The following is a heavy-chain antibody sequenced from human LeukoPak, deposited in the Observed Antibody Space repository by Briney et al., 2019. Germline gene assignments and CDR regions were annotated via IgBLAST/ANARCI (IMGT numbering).Heavy chain of an antibody. J-gene: IGHJ4*02. V-gene: IGHV3-7*01. CDR3: EKKTPFDS. CDR1: GFTFSSYA. Sequence: PGGSLRLSCSASGFTFSSYAMHWVRQAPGKGLEWVANIKQDGSEKHYVDSVKGRFTISRDNAKNSLYLQMNSLRAEDTAVYYCEKKTPFDSGARGPRATASS. CDR2: IKQDGSEK.